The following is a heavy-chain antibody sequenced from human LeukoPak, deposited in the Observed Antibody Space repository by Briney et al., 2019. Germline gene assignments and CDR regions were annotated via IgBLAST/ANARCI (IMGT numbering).Heavy chain of an antibody. J-gene: IGHJ4*02. D-gene: IGHD6-19*01. CDR2: ISYDGSNK. V-gene: IGHV3-30*18. CDR1: GFTFSSYG. Sequence: SGGSLRLSCAASGFTFSSYGMHWVRQAPGKGLEWVAVISYDGSNKYYADSVKGRFTISRDNSKNTLYLQMNSLRAEDTAVYYCAKLAVAGTDLFDYWGQGTLVTVSS. CDR3: AKLAVAGTDLFDY.